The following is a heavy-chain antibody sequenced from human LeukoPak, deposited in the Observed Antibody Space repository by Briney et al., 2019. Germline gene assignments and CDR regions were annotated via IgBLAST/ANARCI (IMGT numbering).Heavy chain of an antibody. CDR2: FDPEDGET. J-gene: IGHJ4*02. D-gene: IGHD3-9*01. V-gene: IGHV1-24*01. Sequence: ASVKVSCKVSGYTLTELSMHWVRQAPGKGLECMGGFDPEDGETIYAQKFQGRVTMTEDTSTDTAYMELSSLRSEDTAVYYCATAPGYYDILTGYDYWGQGTLVTVSS. CDR3: ATAPGYYDILTGYDY. CDR1: GYTLTELS.